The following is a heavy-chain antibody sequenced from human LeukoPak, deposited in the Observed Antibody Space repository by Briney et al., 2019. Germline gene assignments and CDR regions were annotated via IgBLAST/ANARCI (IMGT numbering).Heavy chain of an antibody. CDR2: INPSGGST. Sequence: GASVKVSCKASGYAFTSYYIHWLRQAPGQGLEWMGIINPSGGSTNYAQKFQGRVTMTRDTSTSTVYMELSSLRSEDSAVYYCASWTTTHLDYWGQGTLVTVSS. CDR3: ASWTTTHLDY. D-gene: IGHD4-11*01. V-gene: IGHV1-46*01. CDR1: GYAFTSYY. J-gene: IGHJ4*02.